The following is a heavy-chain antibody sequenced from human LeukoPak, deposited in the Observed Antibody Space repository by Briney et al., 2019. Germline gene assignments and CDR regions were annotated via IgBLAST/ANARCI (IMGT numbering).Heavy chain of an antibody. CDR3: ARDRCSGGSCYGWFDP. CDR2: INAGNGNT. Sequence: GASVKVSCKASGYTFTSYAMHWVRQAPGQRLEWMGWINAGNGNTKYSQKFQGRVTITRDTSASTAYMELSSLGSEDTAVYYCARDRCSGGSCYGWFDPWGQGTLVTVSS. V-gene: IGHV1-3*01. J-gene: IGHJ5*02. D-gene: IGHD2-15*01. CDR1: GYTFTSYA.